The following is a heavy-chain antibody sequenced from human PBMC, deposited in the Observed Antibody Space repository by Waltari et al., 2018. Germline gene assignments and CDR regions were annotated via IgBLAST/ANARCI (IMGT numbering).Heavy chain of an antibody. Sequence: QVQLQQWGAGLLKPSETLSLTCAVYGGSFSGYYWSWIRQPPGKGLEWIGEINHSGRTNYNPSLKSRVTISVDTSKNQFSLKLSSVTAADTAVYYCARSGHYDFWSGYYPLNWFDPWGQGTLVTVSS. V-gene: IGHV4-34*01. J-gene: IGHJ5*02. CDR3: ARSGHYDFWSGYYPLNWFDP. CDR2: INHSGRT. D-gene: IGHD3-3*01. CDR1: GGSFSGYY.